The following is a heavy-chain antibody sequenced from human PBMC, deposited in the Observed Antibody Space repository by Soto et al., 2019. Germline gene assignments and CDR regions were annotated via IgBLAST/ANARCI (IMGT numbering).Heavy chain of an antibody. CDR3: ARSQCGSSSLDIYYYYYYGMDV. J-gene: IGHJ6*02. V-gene: IGHV1-69*01. CDR1: GGTLSSYA. CDR2: VIPIFGTA. Sequence: QVQLVQSGAEVKKPGSSVKISCKAPGGTLSSYAISWVRQAPGQGLEWMGGVIPIFGTAKYAQKFQGRVTITADESTSTGYMELRGLRSEDTAVYYCARSQCGSSSLDIYYYYYYGMDVWAQGTTVTVSS. D-gene: IGHD2-2*01.